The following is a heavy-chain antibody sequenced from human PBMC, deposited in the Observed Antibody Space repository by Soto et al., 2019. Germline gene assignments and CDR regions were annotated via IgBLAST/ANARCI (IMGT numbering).Heavy chain of an antibody. D-gene: IGHD3-3*01. CDR3: ARSSSRAFRSLEWVDTLDC. CDR2: MYYSGST. CDR1: GGSISSTSYY. J-gene: IGHJ4*02. V-gene: IGHV4-39*01. Sequence: SETLSLTCTVSGGSISSTSYYWGWIRQPPGKGLEWIGSMYYSGSTYYNPSLKSRLTMSVDTSKNQFSLKLRSVTAADTALYYCARSSSRAFRSLEWVDTLDCWGQGTPVTVSS.